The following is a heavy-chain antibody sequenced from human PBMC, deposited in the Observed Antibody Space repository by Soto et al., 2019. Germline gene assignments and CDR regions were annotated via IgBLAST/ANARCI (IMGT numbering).Heavy chain of an antibody. CDR2: IDPSDSYT. CDR3: ARGGYSGSYSPY. V-gene: IGHV5-10-1*01. CDR1: GYSFTSYW. D-gene: IGHD1-26*01. Sequence: GESLKISCKASGYSFTSYWISWVRQMPGKGLEWMGRIDPSDSYTNYSPSFQGHVTISADKSISTAYLQWSSLKASDTAMYYCARGGYSGSYSPYWGQGTLVTVSS. J-gene: IGHJ4*02.